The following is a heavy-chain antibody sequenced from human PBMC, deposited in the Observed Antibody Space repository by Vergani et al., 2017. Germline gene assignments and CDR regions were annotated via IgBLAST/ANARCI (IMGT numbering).Heavy chain of an antibody. D-gene: IGHD2-2*01. Sequence: QVQLVQSGAEVKKPGSSVKVSCKASGGTFSSYTISWVRQAPGQGLEWMGRIIPILGRANYAQKFQGRVTITADKSTSTAYMALSSLRSEDTAVYYCARLPAATGLDYWGQGTLVTVSS. V-gene: IGHV1-69*02. CDR3: ARLPAATGLDY. CDR2: IIPILGRA. CDR1: GGTFSSYT. J-gene: IGHJ4*02.